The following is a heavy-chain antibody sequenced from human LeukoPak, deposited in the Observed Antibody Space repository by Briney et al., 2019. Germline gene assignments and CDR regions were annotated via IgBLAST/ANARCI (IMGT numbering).Heavy chain of an antibody. D-gene: IGHD5-18*01. CDR2: IDPSRDVT. V-gene: IGHV1-2*02. J-gene: IGHJ4*02. Sequence: ASVKVSCKASGYIFTDYYLHWVRQAPGQGLEWMGWIDPSRDVTRYAQNFQGRVTMTWDTSISTAYMELSRLRSDDTAVYYCVRDPGSGYSFLYYFDYWGQGTLVTVSS. CDR1: GYIFTDYY. CDR3: VRDPGSGYSFLYYFDY.